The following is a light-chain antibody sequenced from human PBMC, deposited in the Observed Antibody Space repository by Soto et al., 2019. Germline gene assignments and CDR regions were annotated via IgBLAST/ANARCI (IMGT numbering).Light chain of an antibody. J-gene: IGKJ4*01. CDR3: QQRSNWPLT. V-gene: IGKV3-11*01. CDR2: DTS. CDR1: QSVRNY. Sequence: TQSPSSLSASVGDRVTITCRASQSVRNYLAWYQQKPGQPPRLLIYDTSNRATGIPGRFSGSGSGTDFTLTISSLEPEDFAVYYCQQRSNWPLTFGGGTKVDIK.